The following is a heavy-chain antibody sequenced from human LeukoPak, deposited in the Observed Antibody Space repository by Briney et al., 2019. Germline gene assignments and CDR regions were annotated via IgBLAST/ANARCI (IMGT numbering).Heavy chain of an antibody. D-gene: IGHD2-15*01. J-gene: IGHJ4*02. CDR2: IRSKAYGGTT. CDR3: TRLTYGIWSRYFDY. Sequence: PGGSLRLSGTASGFTFGDYAMSWVRQAPGKGLEWVGSIRSKAYGGTTEYAASVKGRFTLSRDDSKSIAYLQMNSLKTEDTAVYYCTRLTYGIWSRYFDYWGQGTLVTVSS. V-gene: IGHV3-49*04. CDR1: GFTFGDYA.